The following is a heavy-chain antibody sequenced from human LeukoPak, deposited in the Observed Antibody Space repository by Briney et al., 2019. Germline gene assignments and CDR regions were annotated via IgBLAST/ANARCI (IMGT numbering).Heavy chain of an antibody. J-gene: IGHJ4*02. CDR2: IIPIFGTA. CDR1: GGTFSSYA. D-gene: IGHD5-18*01. Sequence: SVKVSCTASGGTFSSYAISWVRQAPGQGLEWMGGIIPIFGTANYAQKFQGRVTITADESTSTAYMELSSLRSEDTAVYYCALRRAMSLLIDYWGQGTLVTVSS. V-gene: IGHV1-69*13. CDR3: ALRRAMSLLIDY.